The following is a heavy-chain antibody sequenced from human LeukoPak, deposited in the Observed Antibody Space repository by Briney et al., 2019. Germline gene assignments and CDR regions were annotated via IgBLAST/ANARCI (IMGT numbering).Heavy chain of an antibody. J-gene: IGHJ4*02. CDR3: AKEQAVAGTRGFDY. Sequence: GGSLRLSCAASGFTFDDYAMHWVRQAPGKGLEWVSGISWNSGSIGYADPVKGRFTISRDNAKNSLYLQMNSLRAEDTALYYCAKEQAVAGTRGFDYWGQGTLVTVSS. CDR2: ISWNSGSI. D-gene: IGHD6-19*01. CDR1: GFTFDDYA. V-gene: IGHV3-9*01.